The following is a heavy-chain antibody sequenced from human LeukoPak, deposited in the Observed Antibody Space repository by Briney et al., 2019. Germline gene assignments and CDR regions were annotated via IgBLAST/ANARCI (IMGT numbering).Heavy chain of an antibody. J-gene: IGHJ4*02. V-gene: IGHV4-59*01. CDR3: ARDKVPGDD. CDR2: IYYSGSA. Sequence: SETLSLTCTVSGGSISGYYWNWIRQPPGKGLEWIGYIYYSGSADYNPALKSRVTILVDTSKNQFSLKLTSVTAADTAVYYCARDKVPGDDWGQGTLVTVSS. CDR1: GGSISGYY. D-gene: IGHD3-10*01.